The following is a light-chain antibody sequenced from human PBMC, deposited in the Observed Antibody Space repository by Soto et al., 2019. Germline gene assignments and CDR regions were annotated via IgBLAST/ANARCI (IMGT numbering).Light chain of an antibody. J-gene: IGLJ1*01. CDR1: NTDLGVYGY. CDR2: DVN. CDR3: FSKISGFVYG. V-gene: IGLV2-14*01. Sequence: QSALAQPASVSGSFGQSITISCSGPNTDLGVYGYVSWYQHHPGKAPKLLIYDVNNRPSGISDRFSGSKSGDTASLTISGLQAEEEADYFCFSKISGFVYGFGTGTKVTVL.